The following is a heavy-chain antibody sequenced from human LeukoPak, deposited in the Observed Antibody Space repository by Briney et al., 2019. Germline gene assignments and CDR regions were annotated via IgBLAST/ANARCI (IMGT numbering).Heavy chain of an antibody. V-gene: IGHV3-30*03. CDR3: ASDKGVIGSSSPGWFDP. CDR2: ISYDGSNK. J-gene: IGHJ5*02. CDR1: GFTFSSYS. Sequence: GGSLRLSCAASGFTFSSYSMNWVRQAPGKGLEWVAVISYDGSNKYYADSVKGRFTISRDNSKNTLYLQMNSLRAEDTAVYYCASDKGVIGSSSPGWFDPWGQGTLVTVSS. D-gene: IGHD6-6*01.